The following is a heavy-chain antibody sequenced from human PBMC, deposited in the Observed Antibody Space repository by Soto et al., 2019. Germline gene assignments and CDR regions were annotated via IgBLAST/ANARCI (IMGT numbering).Heavy chain of an antibody. CDR1: GGSIRSYY. CDR3: ASAPGPY. J-gene: IGHJ4*02. CDR2: VFYSGST. Sequence: PSETLSLTCAVSGGSIRSYYWSWIRQPPGKGLEWIGYVFYSGSTNYNPSLKSRVTISVDTSRNQFSLKLSSVTAADTAVYYCASAPGPYWGQGTLVTVSS. V-gene: IGHV4-59*01.